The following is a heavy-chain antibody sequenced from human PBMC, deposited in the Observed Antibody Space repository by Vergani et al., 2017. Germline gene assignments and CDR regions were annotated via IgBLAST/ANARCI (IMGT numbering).Heavy chain of an antibody. V-gene: IGHV5-51*01. CDR2: IYPGDSDT. CDR3: ARQGRYYYGSGSYYKCVTY. Sequence: EVQLVQSGAEVKKPGESLTISCKGSGYSFTSYWIGWVRQMPGKGLEWMGIIYPGDSDTRYSPSFQGQVTISADKSISTAYLQWRSLKASDTAMYYCARQGRYYYGSGSYYKCVTYWGQGTLVTVSS. J-gene: IGHJ4*02. D-gene: IGHD3-10*01. CDR1: GYSFTSYW.